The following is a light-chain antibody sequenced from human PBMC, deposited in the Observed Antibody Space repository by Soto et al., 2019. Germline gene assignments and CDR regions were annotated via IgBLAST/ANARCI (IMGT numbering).Light chain of an antibody. CDR2: DAS. CDR1: QSVRTY. J-gene: IGKJ2*01. CDR3: QQYYSIPFT. V-gene: IGKV3-11*01. Sequence: PGERATLSCRASQSVRTYLAWYQQKPGQAPRLLISDASKKATGIPDRFSGSGSGTDFTLTISSLEAEDSAVYYCQQYYSIPFTFGQGTKLEI.